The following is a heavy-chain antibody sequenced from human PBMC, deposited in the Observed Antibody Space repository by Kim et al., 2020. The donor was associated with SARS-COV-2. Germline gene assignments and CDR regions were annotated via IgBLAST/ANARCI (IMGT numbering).Heavy chain of an antibody. V-gene: IGHV3-23*01. J-gene: IGHJ4*02. D-gene: IGHD4-17*01. CDR1: GFTFSSYA. CDR3: AKDGTDYGGNSEWISFDY. CDR2: ISGSGGST. Sequence: GGSLRLSCAASGFTFSSYAMSWVRQAPGKGLEWVSAISGSGGSTYYADSVKGRFTISRDNSKNTLYLQMNSLRAEDTAVYYCAKDGTDYGGNSEWISFDYWGQGTLVTVSS.